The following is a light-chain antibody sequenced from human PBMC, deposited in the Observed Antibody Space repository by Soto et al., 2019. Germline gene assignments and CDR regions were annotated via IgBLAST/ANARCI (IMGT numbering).Light chain of an antibody. CDR2: SAY. Sequence: DIQLTQSPSFLSAFVGDTVTITCRASQAISTYLAWYQQKPGKVPKLLIRSAYTLQSGVPPRFSGGGSGTEFTLTISTLQPDDSGIYYCQQLNGYQLAFGGGTNVEIK. J-gene: IGKJ4*01. V-gene: IGKV1-9*01. CDR3: QQLNGYQLA. CDR1: QAISTY.